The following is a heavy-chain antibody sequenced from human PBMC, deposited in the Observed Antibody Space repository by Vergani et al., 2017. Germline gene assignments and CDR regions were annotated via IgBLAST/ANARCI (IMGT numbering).Heavy chain of an antibody. Sequence: QVQLVESGGGVVQPGRSLRLSCAASGFTFSSYGMHWVRQAPGKGLEWVAVISYDGSNKYYADSVKGRFTISRDNSKNTLYLQMNSLRAEDTAVYYCARERPDYGDYASAFDIWGQGTMVTVSS. CDR2: ISYDGSNK. J-gene: IGHJ3*02. CDR1: GFTFSSYG. CDR3: ARERPDYGDYASAFDI. V-gene: IGHV3-30*03. D-gene: IGHD4-17*01.